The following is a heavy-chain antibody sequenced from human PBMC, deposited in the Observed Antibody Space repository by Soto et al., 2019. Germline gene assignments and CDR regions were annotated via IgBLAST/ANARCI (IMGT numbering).Heavy chain of an antibody. Sequence: GGSLRLSCAASGFTFSNAWMSWVRQAPGKGLEWVGHIKSKTDGGKTDNAAPVKGTFTISRDDSKNTLYLQMNSLKTGDTAVYYCTTAAVVGYDFWSGYYDGNWFDPWGQGTLVTVSS. J-gene: IGHJ5*02. V-gene: IGHV3-15*01. CDR2: IKSKTDGGKT. CDR1: GFTFSNAW. CDR3: TTAAVVGYDFWSGYYDGNWFDP. D-gene: IGHD3-3*01.